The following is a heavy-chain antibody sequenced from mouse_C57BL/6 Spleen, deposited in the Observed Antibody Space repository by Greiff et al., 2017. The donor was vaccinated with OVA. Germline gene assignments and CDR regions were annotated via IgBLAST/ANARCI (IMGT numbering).Heavy chain of an antibody. V-gene: IGHV5-17*01. CDR2: ISSGSSTI. CDR1: GFTFSDYG. J-gene: IGHJ3*01. D-gene: IGHD1-1*01. CDR3: ARDSYYGSSPFAY. Sequence: EVHLVESGGGLVKPGGSLKLSCAASGFTFSDYGMHWVRQAPEKGLEWVAYISSGSSTIYYADTVKGRFTISRDTAKNTLFLQMTSLRSGDTAMYYCARDSYYGSSPFAYWGQGTLVTVSA.